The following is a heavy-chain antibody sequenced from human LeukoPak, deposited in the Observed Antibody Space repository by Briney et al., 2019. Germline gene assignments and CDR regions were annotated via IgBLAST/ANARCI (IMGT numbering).Heavy chain of an antibody. D-gene: IGHD4-17*01. CDR1: GGSLSGYY. V-gene: IGHV4-34*01. CDR2: INDGGIT. Sequence: SETLSLTCAVYGGSLSGYYWSWIRQTPGKGLEWIGEINDGGITNYNPFLKSRLTLSVDTSKNHFSLKLSSVTAADTAIYYFARGLYGATWYFDLWGRGTLVTVSS. CDR3: ARGLYGATWYFDL. J-gene: IGHJ2*01.